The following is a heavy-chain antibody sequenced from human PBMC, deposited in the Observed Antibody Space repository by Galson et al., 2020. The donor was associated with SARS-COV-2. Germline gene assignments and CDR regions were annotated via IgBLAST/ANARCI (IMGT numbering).Heavy chain of an antibody. Sequence: SETLSLTCTVSGGSVSSGSYYWSWIRQNPGKGLEWIAHIYYSGSTNYNPSLKSRVTISVETSKTQFSLKPGSVTASHTAVYDCASGFQQHLLRSYFYYGMDVWGQGTTVTVSS. CDR1: GGSVSSGSYY. CDR2: IYYSGST. D-gene: IGHD6-13*01. V-gene: IGHV4-61*01. CDR3: ASGFQQHLLRSYFYYGMDV. J-gene: IGHJ6*02.